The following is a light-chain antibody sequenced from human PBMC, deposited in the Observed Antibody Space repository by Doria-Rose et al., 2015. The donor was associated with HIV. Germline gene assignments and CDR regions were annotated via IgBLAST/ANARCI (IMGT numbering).Light chain of an antibody. CDR1: QSVSANY. J-gene: IGKJ1*01. CDR3: HQYASSRT. Sequence: EIVMTQSPGTLSLSPGERATLSCRASQSVSANYLAWYQQRPGQSPRLLIYGASSRATDIPDRFSGSGSGTELTLTISRLEPEDFAVYYCHQYASSRTFGQGTKVEIK. V-gene: IGKV3-20*01. CDR2: GAS.